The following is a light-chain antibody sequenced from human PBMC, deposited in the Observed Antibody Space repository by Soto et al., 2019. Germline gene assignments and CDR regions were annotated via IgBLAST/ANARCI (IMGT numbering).Light chain of an antibody. CDR2: DVN. V-gene: IGLV2-14*03. J-gene: IGLJ2*01. CDR1: SSDVGGYDY. CDR3: TSYTTGGAFVV. Sequence: QSALTQPASVSGSPGQSITISCTGTSSDVGGYDYVSWYQQQPGKAPKLIIYDVNNRASWVSGRFSGSKSGTTASLTISGLQAEDEANYYCTSYTTGGAFVVFGGGTKLTVL.